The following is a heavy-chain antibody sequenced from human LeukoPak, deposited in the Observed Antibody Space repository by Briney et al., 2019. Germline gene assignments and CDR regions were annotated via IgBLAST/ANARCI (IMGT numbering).Heavy chain of an antibody. CDR2: IKEDGSTK. CDR3: ARDSPGYGAYDLG. D-gene: IGHD5-12*01. CDR1: GFTFSTYW. Sequence: GGSLRLSCAASGFTFSTYWMSWVRQAPGKGLEWVANIKEDGSTKYSVDSVKGRFTISRDNAKNTLYLQMNSLRAEDTAVYYCARDSPGYGAYDLGWGQGTLVTVSS. J-gene: IGHJ4*02. V-gene: IGHV3-7*04.